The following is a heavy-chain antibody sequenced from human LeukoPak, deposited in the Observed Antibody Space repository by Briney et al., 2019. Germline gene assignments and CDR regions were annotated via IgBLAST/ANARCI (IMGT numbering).Heavy chain of an antibody. Sequence: PGGSLRLSCAASGFTFSSYWMSWVRQAPGKGLEWVANIKQDGSEKYYVDSVKGRFTISRDNAKNSLYLQMNSLRAEDTAVYYCAKGYCSGTSCYSGLDWGQGTLVTVSS. CDR2: IKQDGSEK. D-gene: IGHD2-2*01. V-gene: IGHV3-7*03. CDR1: GFTFSSYW. J-gene: IGHJ4*02. CDR3: AKGYCSGTSCYSGLD.